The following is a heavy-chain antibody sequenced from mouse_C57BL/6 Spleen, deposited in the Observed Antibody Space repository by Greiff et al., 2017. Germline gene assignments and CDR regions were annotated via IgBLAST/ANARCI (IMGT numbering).Heavy chain of an antibody. V-gene: IGHV3-6*01. D-gene: IGHD1-1*01. Sequence: ESGPGLVKPSQSLSLTCSVTGYSITSGYYWNWIRQFPGNKLEWMGYISYDGSNNYNPSLKNRISITRDTSKNQCFLKLNSVTTEDTATYYCAREGYYGSYYYAMDYWGQGTSVTVSS. J-gene: IGHJ4*01. CDR3: AREGYYGSYYYAMDY. CDR2: ISYDGSN. CDR1: GYSITSGYY.